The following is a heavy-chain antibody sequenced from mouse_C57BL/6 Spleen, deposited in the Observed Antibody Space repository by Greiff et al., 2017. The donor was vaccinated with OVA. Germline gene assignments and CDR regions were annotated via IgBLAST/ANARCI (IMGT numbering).Heavy chain of an antibody. J-gene: IGHJ3*01. D-gene: IGHD1-2*01. V-gene: IGHV1-55*01. CDR2: IYPGSGST. CDR1: GYTFTSYW. Sequence: VQLQQPGAELVKPGASVKMSCKASGYTFTSYWITWVKQRPGQGLEWIGDIYPGSGSTNYNEKFKSKATLTVDTSSSTAYMQLSSLTSEDSAVYYCAREEDYGQGFAYWGQGTLVTVSA. CDR3: AREEDYGQGFAY.